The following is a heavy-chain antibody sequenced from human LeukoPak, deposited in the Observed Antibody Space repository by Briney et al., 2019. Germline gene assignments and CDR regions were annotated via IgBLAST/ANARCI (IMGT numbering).Heavy chain of an antibody. CDR2: ISSSSTYI. J-gene: IGHJ4*02. CDR1: GFTFSSDN. Sequence: PGGSLRLSCAASGFTFSSDNMNWIRQAPGKGLEWVSAISSSSTYIYNADSVKGRFTISRDNAKNSLYLEMNSLRAEDTAVYYCAKVGTGNQYGSGDFDYWGQGTLVTVSS. CDR3: AKVGTGNQYGSGDFDY. D-gene: IGHD3-10*01. V-gene: IGHV3-21*01.